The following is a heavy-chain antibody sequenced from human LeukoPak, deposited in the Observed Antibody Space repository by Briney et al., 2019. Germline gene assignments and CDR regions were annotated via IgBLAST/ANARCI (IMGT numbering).Heavy chain of an antibody. J-gene: IGHJ5*02. CDR1: GASISSYY. CDR2: FSTTWST. D-gene: IGHD7-27*01. Sequence: PSETLSLTCSVSGASISSYYWIWIRQPAGKGLEWIGRFSTTWSTSYNPSLKSRVTMSVDTSKNQFSLRLSSVTAADTAVYYCARVDGGSTGILHTWGQGTLVTVSS. CDR3: ARVDGGSTGILHT. V-gene: IGHV4-4*07.